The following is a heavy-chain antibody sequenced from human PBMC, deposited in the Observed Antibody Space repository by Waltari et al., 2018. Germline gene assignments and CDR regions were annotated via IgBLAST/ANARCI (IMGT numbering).Heavy chain of an antibody. CDR3: AREYCSGGSCYHFDY. J-gene: IGHJ4*02. D-gene: IGHD2-15*01. CDR2: IIPIFGTA. CDR1: GGTFSSYA. V-gene: IGHV1-69*05. Sequence: QVQLVQSGAEVKKPGSSVKVSCKASGGTFSSYAISWVRQAPGQGLEWMGGIIPIFGTANYAQKFQGRVTMTTDTSTSTAYMELRSLRSDDTAVYYCAREYCSGGSCYHFDYWGQGTLVTVSS.